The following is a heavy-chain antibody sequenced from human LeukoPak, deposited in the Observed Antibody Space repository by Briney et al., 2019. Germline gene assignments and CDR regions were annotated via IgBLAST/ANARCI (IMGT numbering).Heavy chain of an antibody. D-gene: IGHD6-19*01. J-gene: IGHJ4*02. V-gene: IGHV1-69*13. Sequence: SVKVSCKTSGDAFKYYAITWVRQAPGQGLEWMGGFIPVFGPANYAQKFQGRVTITADESTSTAYMELSSLRSEDTAVYYCARAGEVYNSGSYLEYWGQGTLVTVSS. CDR3: ARAGEVYNSGSYLEY. CDR1: GDAFKYYA. CDR2: FIPVFGPA.